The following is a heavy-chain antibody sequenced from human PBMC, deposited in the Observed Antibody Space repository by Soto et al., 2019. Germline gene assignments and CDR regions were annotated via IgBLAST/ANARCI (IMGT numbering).Heavy chain of an antibody. CDR1: GGSIRSYY. J-gene: IGHJ5*02. CDR2: IYYSGST. Sequence: KQSQTLSLTCPVSGGSIRSYYWSWIRQPPGKGLEWIGYIYYSGSTNYNPSLKSRVTISVDTSKNQFSLKLSSVTAADTAVYYCARGTVSLDWFDPWGQGTLVTVSS. V-gene: IGHV4-59*01. D-gene: IGHD4-4*01. CDR3: ARGTVSLDWFDP.